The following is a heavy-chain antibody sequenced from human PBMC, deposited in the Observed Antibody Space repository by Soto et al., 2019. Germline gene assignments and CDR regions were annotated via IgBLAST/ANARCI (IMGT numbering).Heavy chain of an antibody. V-gene: IGHV3-30*03. D-gene: IGHD6-6*01. J-gene: IGHJ4*02. CDR2: ISIRGGDE. CDR1: RVTVSSYA. Sequence: CLGLGSAASRVTVSSYAVHWARQDPGKGLEWVTVISIRGGDEYYAESVRGRFTISRDDSKNTLYLQMDSLRVEDTAVYYCARGTIVARQHLDYWGQGTLVTVSS. CDR3: ARGTIVARQHLDY.